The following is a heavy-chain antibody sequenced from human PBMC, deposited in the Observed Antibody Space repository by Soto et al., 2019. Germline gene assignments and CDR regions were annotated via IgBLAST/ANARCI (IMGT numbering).Heavy chain of an antibody. CDR3: ARVEKGYCSGGSCYGGAFDI. D-gene: IGHD2-15*01. V-gene: IGHV1-18*01. J-gene: IGHJ3*02. CDR1: GYTFTSYG. Sequence: QVQLVQSGAEVKKPGASVKVSCKASGYTFTSYGISWVRQAPGQGLEWMGWISAYNGNTNYAPKLQGRVTMTTDTSTSTAYMELRRLRSDDTAVYYCARVEKGYCSGGSCYGGAFDIWGQGTMVTVSS. CDR2: ISAYNGNT.